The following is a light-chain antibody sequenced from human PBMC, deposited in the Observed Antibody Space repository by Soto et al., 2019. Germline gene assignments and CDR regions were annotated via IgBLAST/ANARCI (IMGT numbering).Light chain of an antibody. Sequence: QLVLTQPPSASGTPGQRVTISCSESSSNIGSNTVNWYQQLPGTAPKLLIYSNNQRPSGVPDRFSGSKSGTSASLAISGLQSEDEADYYCAAWDDSLNGPVFGGGTQLTVL. CDR2: SNN. CDR3: AAWDDSLNGPV. J-gene: IGLJ7*01. CDR1: SSNIGSNT. V-gene: IGLV1-44*01.